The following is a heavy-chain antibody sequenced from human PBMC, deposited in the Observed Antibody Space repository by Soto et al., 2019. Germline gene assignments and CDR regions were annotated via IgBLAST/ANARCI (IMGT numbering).Heavy chain of an antibody. Sequence: QVQLVQSGAEVKKPGSSVKVSCKASGGTFSSYTISWVRQAPGQGLEWMGRIIPILGIANYAQKFQGRVTITAAKSTSTAYMELSSLRSEDTAVYYCAGDRGDGGETYWGQGTLVTVSS. CDR3: AGDRGDGGETY. V-gene: IGHV1-69*08. CDR2: IIPILGIA. CDR1: GGTFSSYT. J-gene: IGHJ4*02. D-gene: IGHD2-21*02.